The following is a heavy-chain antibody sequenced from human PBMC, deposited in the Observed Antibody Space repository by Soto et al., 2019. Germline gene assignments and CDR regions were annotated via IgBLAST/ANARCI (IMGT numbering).Heavy chain of an antibody. J-gene: IGHJ5*02. Sequence: SETLSLTCAAHNGSFTNYFWTGIRQSPGRGLEWIGEINHRGGAAYNPSLRSRVTISIDTSKNHFSLSLRSLTAADTAVYYCVARGMTYDFLSGPHPFDPWGHGTLVTVS. CDR1: NGSFTNYF. CDR3: VARGMTYDFLSGPHPFDP. V-gene: IGHV4-34*01. CDR2: INHRGGA. D-gene: IGHD3-3*01.